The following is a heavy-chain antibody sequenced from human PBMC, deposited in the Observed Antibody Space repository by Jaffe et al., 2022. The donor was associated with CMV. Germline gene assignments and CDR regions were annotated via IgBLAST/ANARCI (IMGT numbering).Heavy chain of an antibody. CDR3: ARDAPYGSGSYSRVEYFQH. CDR1: GYTFTSYY. Sequence: QVQLVQSGAEVKKPGASVKVSCKASGYTFTSYYMHWVRQAPGQGLEWMGIINPSGGSTSYAQKFQGRVTMTRDTSTSTVYMELSSLRSEDTAVYYCARDAPYGSGSYSRVEYFQHWGQGTLVTVSS. D-gene: IGHD3-10*01. J-gene: IGHJ1*01. CDR2: INPSGGST. V-gene: IGHV1-46*01.